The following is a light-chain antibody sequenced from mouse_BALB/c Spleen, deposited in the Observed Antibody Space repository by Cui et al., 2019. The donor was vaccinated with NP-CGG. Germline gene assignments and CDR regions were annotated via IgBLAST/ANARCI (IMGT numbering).Light chain of an antibody. Sequence: QAVVTQESALTTSPGETVTLTCRSSTGAVTTSNYANWVQEKPDHFFTGLISGTNNRAPGVPARFSGSLIGDKTALTITGAQTEDEAIYFCALWYSNHWVFDGGTKLTVL. J-gene: IGLJ1*01. V-gene: IGLV1*01. CDR3: ALWYSNHWV. CDR1: TGAVTTSNY. CDR2: GTN.